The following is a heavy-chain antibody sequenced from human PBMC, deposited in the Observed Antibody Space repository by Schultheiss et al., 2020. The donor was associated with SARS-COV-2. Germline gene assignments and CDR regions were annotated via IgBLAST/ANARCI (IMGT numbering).Heavy chain of an antibody. D-gene: IGHD3-10*01. V-gene: IGHV1-2*02. CDR1: GYTFTGYY. CDR2: INPNSGGT. CDR3: ARDVNAVRGVLIPGGMDV. J-gene: IGHJ6*02. Sequence: ASVKVSCKASGYTFTGYYMHWVRQAPGQGLEWMGWINPNSGGTNYAQKFQGRVTMTRDTSISTAYMELSRLRSDDTAVYYCARDVNAVRGVLIPGGMDVWGQGTTVTVSS.